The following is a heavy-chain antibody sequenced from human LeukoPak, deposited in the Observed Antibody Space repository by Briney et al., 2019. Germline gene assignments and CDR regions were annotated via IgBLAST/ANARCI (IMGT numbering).Heavy chain of an antibody. CDR2: ISSSSSYI. D-gene: IGHD3-22*01. Sequence: PGGSLRLSCAASGFTFSSYSMNWVRQAPGKGLEWVSSISSSSSYIYYAASVKGRFTISRDNAKNLLYQQMNSLRAEDTAVYYCARVVIRENDAFDIWGQGTMVTVSS. CDR1: GFTFSSYS. J-gene: IGHJ3*02. CDR3: ARVVIRENDAFDI. V-gene: IGHV3-21*01.